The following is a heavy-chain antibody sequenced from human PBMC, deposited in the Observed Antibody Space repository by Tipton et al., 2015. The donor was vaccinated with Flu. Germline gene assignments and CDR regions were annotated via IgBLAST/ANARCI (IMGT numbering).Heavy chain of an antibody. J-gene: IGHJ5*02. CDR2: IYNSEYT. Sequence: LRLSCTVSGGSISSYYWNWIRQPPGKGLEWIGYIYNSEYTKYNPSLKSRVTISVDTSKKQFSLQLRSVTAADTAVYYCARRDYSNYVSDPKNWFDPWGQGILVTVSS. D-gene: IGHD4-11*01. V-gene: IGHV4-4*09. CDR1: GGSISSYY. CDR3: ARRDYSNYVSDPKNWFDP.